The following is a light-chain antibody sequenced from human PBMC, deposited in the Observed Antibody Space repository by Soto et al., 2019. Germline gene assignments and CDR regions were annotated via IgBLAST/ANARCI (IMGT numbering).Light chain of an antibody. CDR3: QQHGSSPIT. CDR1: QTVTSNY. Sequence: EIVLTQSPATLAFAPGERSTLSCSASQTVTSNYLAWHQQKPGQTPRLLIYGASSRATGIPDRFSGSGSGTDFTLTISRLEPQDFAVYYCQQHGSSPITFGQGTRLEIK. V-gene: IGKV3-20*01. CDR2: GAS. J-gene: IGKJ5*01.